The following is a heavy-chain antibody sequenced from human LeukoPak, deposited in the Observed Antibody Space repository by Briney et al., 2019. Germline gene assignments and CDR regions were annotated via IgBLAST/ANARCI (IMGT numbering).Heavy chain of an antibody. J-gene: IGHJ4*02. CDR2: IWYDGSNE. D-gene: IGHD3-9*01. Sequence: PGRSLRLSCAASGFSFNSYGMHWVRQAPGKGLEWVAVIWYDGSNEYYEDSVKGRFTIARDNSKNTQYLQLNSLRAEDTAVYYCARDYDILTGYSGHFDYWGQGTLVTVSS. CDR1: GFSFNSYG. CDR3: ARDYDILTGYSGHFDY. V-gene: IGHV3-33*01.